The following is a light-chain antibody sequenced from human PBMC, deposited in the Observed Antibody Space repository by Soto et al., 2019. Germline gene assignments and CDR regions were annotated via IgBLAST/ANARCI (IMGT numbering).Light chain of an antibody. J-gene: IGKJ1*01. CDR2: ATS. Sequence: IQMTPSPASLSAALGDGVTITCRASQSISRYLNWYQQKPGKAPKLLIYATSSLQSGVPSRFSGSGSGTDFTLTISCLQSEDFETYYCQQYYSFPWTFGQGTKVDIK. CDR3: QQYYSFPWT. V-gene: IGKV1-39*01. CDR1: QSISRY.